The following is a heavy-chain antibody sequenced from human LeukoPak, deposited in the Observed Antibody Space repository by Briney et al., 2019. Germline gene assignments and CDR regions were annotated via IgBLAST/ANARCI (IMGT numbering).Heavy chain of an antibody. D-gene: IGHD3-10*01. V-gene: IGHV5-51*01. CDR2: IYPGDSDT. Sequence: GVSLKISCKGSGYSFTRYSIAWVRHMPGKGLEWIGIIYPGDSDTRYSPSFQGQVSISADKSISTAYLQWSSLKASDTAMYYCARRNYYGSGSLQYYFDYWGQGTLVTVSS. CDR1: GYSFTRYS. CDR3: ARRNYYGSGSLQYYFDY. J-gene: IGHJ4*02.